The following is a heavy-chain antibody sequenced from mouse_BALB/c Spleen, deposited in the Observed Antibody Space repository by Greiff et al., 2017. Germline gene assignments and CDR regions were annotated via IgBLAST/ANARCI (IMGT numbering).Heavy chain of an antibody. CDR1: GFSITSDYV. CDR3: ARVITTATIDY. Sequence: EVKLEESGPGLVKPSQSLSLTCTVSGFSITSDYVWNWIRQSPGNKLEWMGFISYCGSTSYNPSLKSRIFITRDTSKKQFFLQLNSVTTEDPATYCCARVITTATIDYWGQGTTLTVSS. CDR2: ISYCGST. V-gene: IGHV3-2*02. J-gene: IGHJ2*01. D-gene: IGHD1-2*01.